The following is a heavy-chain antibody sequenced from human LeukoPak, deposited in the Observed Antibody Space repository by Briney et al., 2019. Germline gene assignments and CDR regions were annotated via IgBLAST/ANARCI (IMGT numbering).Heavy chain of an antibody. CDR1: GFTFSSYA. CDR2: ISGSGGST. V-gene: IGHV3-23*01. Sequence: GGSLRLSCAASGFTFSSYAMSWVRQAPGKGLEWVSAISGSGGSTYYADSVKGRFTISRDNSKNTLYLQMNSLRAEDTAVYYCAREEVWFGESPPALDYWGQGTLVTVSS. J-gene: IGHJ4*02. D-gene: IGHD3-10*01. CDR3: AREEVWFGESPPALDY.